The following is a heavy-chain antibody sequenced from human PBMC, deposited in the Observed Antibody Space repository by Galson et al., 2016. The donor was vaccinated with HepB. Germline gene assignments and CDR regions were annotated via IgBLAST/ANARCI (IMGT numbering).Heavy chain of an antibody. CDR1: GFTFRNYH. CDR3: AREPVRLDDLLTGPPKNPDY. D-gene: IGHD3-9*01. J-gene: IGHJ4*02. V-gene: IGHV3-48*03. CDR2: ISSSGTTI. Sequence: SLRLSCAGSGFTFRNYHMNWVRQTPGKGLEWVSYISSSGTTIYYADSVKGRFTISRDNAKNSLDLQMNSLRAEDTAVYYCAREPVRLDDLLTGPPKNPDYWGQGTLVTVSS.